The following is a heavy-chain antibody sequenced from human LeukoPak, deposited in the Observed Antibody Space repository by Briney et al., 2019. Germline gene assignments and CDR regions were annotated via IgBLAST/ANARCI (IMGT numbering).Heavy chain of an antibody. CDR2: LNPNSGVT. V-gene: IGHV1-2*02. D-gene: IGHD6-19*01. CDR1: GYTFTSYY. J-gene: IGHJ4*02. CDR3: ARDSSGSFGDY. Sequence: ASVKVSCKSSGYTFTSYYLHWVRQAPGQGLEWMGWLNPNSGVTRYAQNFQGRVTMTRDTSISTAYMKLSSLRSDDTAVYYCARDSSGSFGDYWGQGTLVAVSS.